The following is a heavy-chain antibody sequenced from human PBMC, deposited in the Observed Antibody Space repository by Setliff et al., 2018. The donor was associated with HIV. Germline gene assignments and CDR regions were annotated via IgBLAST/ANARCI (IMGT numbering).Heavy chain of an antibody. D-gene: IGHD1-26*01. CDR2: IYNSGGT. V-gene: IGHV4-31*03. J-gene: IGHJ4*02. CDR1: GGSISTGGYY. CDR3: ARGRGSY. Sequence: SETLSLTCTVSGGSISTGGYYWSWIRQHPGKGLEWIGYIYNSGGTYYNPSLKSRITMSIDTSKNQFSLKLSSVTAADTAVYYCARGRGSYWGQGTLVTVSS.